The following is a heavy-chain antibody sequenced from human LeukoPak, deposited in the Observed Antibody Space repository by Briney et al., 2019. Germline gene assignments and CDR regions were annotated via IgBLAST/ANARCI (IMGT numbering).Heavy chain of an antibody. Sequence: GGSLRLSCAASAFTFSSYAMNWVRQAPGKGLKWVAGFRGSGAATFYADSVKGRFTISRDNSKNTLYLQMNSLRAEDTTVYYCAKGQRFYGEYYLDSWGQGTLVTVSS. V-gene: IGHV3-23*01. CDR1: AFTFSSYA. D-gene: IGHD4-17*01. CDR2: FRGSGAAT. J-gene: IGHJ4*02. CDR3: AKGQRFYGEYYLDS.